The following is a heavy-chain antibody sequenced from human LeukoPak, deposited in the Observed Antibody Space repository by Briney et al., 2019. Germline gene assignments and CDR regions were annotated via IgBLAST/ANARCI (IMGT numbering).Heavy chain of an antibody. Sequence: GASVKVSCKASGYTFSSYAMNWVRQAPGQGLEWMGIINPSGGSTSYAQKFQGRVTMTRDMSTSTVYMELSSLRSEDTAVYYCARDGRVRGVIPYNWFDPWGQGTLVTVSS. CDR2: INPSGGST. CDR1: GYTFSSYA. CDR3: ARDGRVRGVIPYNWFDP. V-gene: IGHV1-46*01. D-gene: IGHD3-10*01. J-gene: IGHJ5*02.